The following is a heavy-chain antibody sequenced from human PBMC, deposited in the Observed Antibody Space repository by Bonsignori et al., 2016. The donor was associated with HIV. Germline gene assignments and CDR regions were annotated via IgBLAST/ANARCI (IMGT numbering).Heavy chain of an antibody. D-gene: IGHD2-2*03. CDR3: ARPGMDESFDY. V-gene: IGHV4-38-2*01. Sequence: PGKGLEWIGSIYHSGSTYYNSSLKSRVTISLDTSKNQFSLDLSSVTAADTAVYYCARPGMDESFDYWGQGTLVTVSS. CDR2: IYHSGST. J-gene: IGHJ4*02.